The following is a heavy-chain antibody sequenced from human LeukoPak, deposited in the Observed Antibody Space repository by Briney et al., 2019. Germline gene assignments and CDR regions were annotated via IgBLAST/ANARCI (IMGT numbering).Heavy chain of an antibody. CDR3: ARATLAYCAGDCASR. D-gene: IGHD2-21*02. V-gene: IGHV3-21*01. Sequence: GGSLRLSCAASGFTFSSYKMNWVRQAPGKGLEWVSSISSSGDYIYYADSVRGRFTISRVNAKNSLYLQMNSLRAEDTAMYYCARATLAYCAGDCASRWGQGTLVTVSS. CDR2: ISSSGDYI. CDR1: GFTFSSYK. J-gene: IGHJ4*02.